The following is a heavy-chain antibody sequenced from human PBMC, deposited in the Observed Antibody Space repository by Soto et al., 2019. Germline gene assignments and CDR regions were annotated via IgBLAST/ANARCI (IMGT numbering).Heavy chain of an antibody. V-gene: IGHV4-38-2*02. CDR1: GYLISSGYY. D-gene: IGHD3-22*01. J-gene: IGHJ4*02. CDR2: IDYSGRT. Sequence: NPSETLSLTCSVSGYLISSGYYWGWVRQTPGKGLEWLGSIDYSGRTYKNPSLKSRVSASVDLSKNQFSLNLRSVTAADTAVYFCARDLGSGYDSYYFDYWGQGTLVTVSS. CDR3: ARDLGSGYDSYYFDY.